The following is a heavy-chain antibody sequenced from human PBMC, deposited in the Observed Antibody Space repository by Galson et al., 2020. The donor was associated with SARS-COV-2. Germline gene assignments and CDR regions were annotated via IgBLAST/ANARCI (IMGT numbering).Heavy chain of an antibody. CDR3: ARDNEITMVRGVISYYYYMDV. CDR2: ISSSSSTI. J-gene: IGHJ6*03. Sequence: GESLKISCAASGFTFSSYSMNWARQAPGKGLEWVSYISSSSSTIYYADSVKGRFTISRDNAKNSLYPKMNSLRAEDTAVYYCARDNEITMVRGVISYYYYMDVWGEGTTVTISS. D-gene: IGHD3-10*01. V-gene: IGHV3-48*01. CDR1: GFTFSSYS.